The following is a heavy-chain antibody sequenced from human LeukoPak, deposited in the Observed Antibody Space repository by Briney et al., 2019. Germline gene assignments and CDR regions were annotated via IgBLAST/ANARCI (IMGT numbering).Heavy chain of an antibody. D-gene: IGHD6-19*01. J-gene: IGHJ4*02. CDR3: ARGRGYSSGWQGAYSDY. CDR2: ISSNGGST. Sequence: GGSLRLSCAASGFTFSSYTMHWVRQAPGQGLEYVSAISSNGGSTYYANSVKGRFTISRDNSKTTLYLQMGSLRAEDMAVYYCARGRGYSSGWQGAYSDYWGQGTLVTVSS. V-gene: IGHV3-64*01. CDR1: GFTFSSYT.